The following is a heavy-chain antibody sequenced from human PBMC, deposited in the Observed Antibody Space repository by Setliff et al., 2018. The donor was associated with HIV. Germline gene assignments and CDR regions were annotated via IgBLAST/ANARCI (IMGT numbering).Heavy chain of an antibody. J-gene: IGHJ6*02. CDR1: GYTFTTYD. V-gene: IGHV1-8*02. CDR3: ARPQWELGVDYYGMDV. D-gene: IGHD1-26*01. CDR2: MSPNSGNT. Sequence: ASVKVSCKASGYTFTTYDINWVRQATGQGLEWMGWMSPNSGNTGYAQKFQGRVTMTRNTSISTAYMELSSLTSEDTAVYYCARPQWELGVDYYGMDVWGQGTTVTVSS.